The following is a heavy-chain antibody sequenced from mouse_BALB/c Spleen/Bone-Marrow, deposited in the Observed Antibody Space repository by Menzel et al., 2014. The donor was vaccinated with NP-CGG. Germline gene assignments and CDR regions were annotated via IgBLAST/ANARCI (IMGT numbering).Heavy chain of an antibody. Sequence: QVQLKQSGAELAKPGASVKMSCKASGYTFTDYWMHWVKRRPGQGLEWLGYINPSTGYTEYNQKFKDKATLTADKSSSAAYMQLNSLTSEDSAVYYCARFYDGFSLPPVYCGHGTTFTVSS. CDR3: ARFYDGFSLPPVY. CDR1: GYTFTDYW. V-gene: IGHV1-7*01. CDR2: INPSTGYT. D-gene: IGHD2-3*01. J-gene: IGHJ2*01.